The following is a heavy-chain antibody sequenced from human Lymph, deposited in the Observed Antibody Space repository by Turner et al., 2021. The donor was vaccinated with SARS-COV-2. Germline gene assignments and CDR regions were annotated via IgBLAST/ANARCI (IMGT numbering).Heavy chain of an antibody. CDR1: GFTVSSNY. J-gene: IGHJ5*02. Sequence: EVQLVESGGGLVQPGGSLRLSCAASGFTVSSNYMTWVRQAPGKGLEWVSLIYPGGSTYYADSVKGRFTISSDNSKNTLYLQMNSLRAEDTAVYYCARVYGDYVPWGQGTLVTVSS. CDR2: IYPGGST. V-gene: IGHV3-66*01. D-gene: IGHD4-17*01. CDR3: ARVYGDYVP.